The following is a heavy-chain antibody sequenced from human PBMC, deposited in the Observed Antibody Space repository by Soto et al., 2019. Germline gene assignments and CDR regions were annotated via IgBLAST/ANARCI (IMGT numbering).Heavy chain of an antibody. CDR1: ASIFVGYG. V-gene: IGHV3-33*01. D-gene: IGHD1-1*01. CDR2: IWCDGSQK. CDR3: TRDGLCATAFRGFCDY. J-gene: IGHJ4*02. Sequence: QELVVESGGGVIQPGRSLRLSCAVSASIFVGYGMHWVRQAPGKGLEWVAVIWCDGSQKYYADSVKGRFTISRDNSRNMIYLQMDSLRPEDTAIYYCTRDGLCATAFRGFCDYWGQGTLVTVSS.